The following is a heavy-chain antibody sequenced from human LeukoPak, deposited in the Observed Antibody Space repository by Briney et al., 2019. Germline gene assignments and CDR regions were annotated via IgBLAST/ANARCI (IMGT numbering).Heavy chain of an antibody. CDR1: GFTFDDYG. J-gene: IGHJ4*02. CDR2: ISSSSSYI. V-gene: IGHV3-21*01. CDR3: AKGSRAMVRGVTDY. D-gene: IGHD3-10*01. Sequence: PGGSLRLSCAASGFTFDDYGMSWVRQAPGKGLEWVSSISSSSSYIYYADSVKGRFIISRDNAKSSLYLQMDSLRAEDTAVYYCAKGSRAMVRGVTDYWGQGTLVTVSS.